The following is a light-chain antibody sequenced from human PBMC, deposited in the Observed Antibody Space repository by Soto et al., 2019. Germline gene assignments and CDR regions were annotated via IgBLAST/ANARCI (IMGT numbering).Light chain of an antibody. CDR3: NSQTSSGIRV. Sequence: QSALTQPASVSGSPGQSITISCTGTSSDVGGFNYVSWYQQHPGKTPKLLIYEVRNRPSGVSNRFSGSKSGNMASLTISGLQAEDEADYYCNSQTSSGIRVFGTGTKLTVL. V-gene: IGLV2-14*01. CDR1: SSDVGGFNY. J-gene: IGLJ1*01. CDR2: EVR.